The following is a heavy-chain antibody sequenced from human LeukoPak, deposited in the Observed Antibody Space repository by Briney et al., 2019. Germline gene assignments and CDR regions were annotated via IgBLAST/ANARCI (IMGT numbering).Heavy chain of an antibody. CDR2: ISAYNGNT. V-gene: IGHV1-18*01. J-gene: IGHJ5*02. CDR1: GYTFTSYG. D-gene: IGHD2-21*02. Sequence: ASVKVSCKASGYTFTSYGISWVRQAPGQGREWMGWISAYNGNTNYAQKLQGRVTMTTDTSTSTAYMELRSLRSDDTAVYYCARGEVVVVTANNWFDPWGQGTLVTVSS. CDR3: ARGEVVVVTANNWFDP.